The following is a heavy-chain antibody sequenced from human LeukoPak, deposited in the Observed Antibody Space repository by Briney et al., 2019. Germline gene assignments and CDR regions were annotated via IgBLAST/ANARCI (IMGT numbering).Heavy chain of an antibody. CDR2: ITGSGGNT. CDR3: AKAASSSWPSYYYGMDV. CDR1: GFIFSSYS. J-gene: IGHJ6*02. Sequence: GGSLRLSCAASGFIFSSYSMSWVRQAPGKGLEWVSVITGSGGNTYYADSVKGRFIISKDNSKNTVYLQMSSLRVDDTAVYYCAKAASSSWPSYYYGMDVWGQGTTVTVSS. V-gene: IGHV3-23*01. D-gene: IGHD6-13*01.